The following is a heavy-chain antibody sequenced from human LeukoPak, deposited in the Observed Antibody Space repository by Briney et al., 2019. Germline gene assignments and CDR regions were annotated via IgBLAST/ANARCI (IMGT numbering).Heavy chain of an antibody. CDR2: ISSSSSYI. Sequence: KPGGSLRLSCAASGFRFSNYKMSWIRQAPGKGLEWVSSISSSSSYIYYADSVKGRFTISRDNAKNSLYLQMNSLRAEDTAVYYCARVRDSSSWYRAFDIWGQGTMVTVSS. J-gene: IGHJ3*02. V-gene: IGHV3-21*01. D-gene: IGHD6-13*01. CDR1: GFRFSNYK. CDR3: ARVRDSSSWYRAFDI.